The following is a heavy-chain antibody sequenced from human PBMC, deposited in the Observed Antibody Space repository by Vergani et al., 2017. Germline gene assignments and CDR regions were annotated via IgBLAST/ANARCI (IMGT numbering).Heavy chain of an antibody. J-gene: IGHJ4*02. Sequence: QVQLQESGPGLVKPPGTLSLTCAVSGGSISGTNWWSWVRQSPGKGLDWIGNLHYTGTTYYKPSLMGRVKMSIDASKSQFSLKLTSVTAADTAIYYCARAGPYDSGGYYYLFDSWGQGTLVTVSS. CDR3: ARAGPYDSGGYYYLFDS. V-gene: IGHV4-4*03. CDR2: LHYTGTT. CDR1: GGSISGTNW. D-gene: IGHD3-22*01.